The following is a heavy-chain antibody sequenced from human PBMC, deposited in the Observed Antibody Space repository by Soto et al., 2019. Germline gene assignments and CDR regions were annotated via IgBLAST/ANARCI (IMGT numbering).Heavy chain of an antibody. CDR3: AKSRQQLIGYYYYYGMDV. CDR2: ISWDGENE. J-gene: IGHJ6*02. D-gene: IGHD3-22*01. CDR1: GFTFNDYA. V-gene: IGHV3-43D*04. Sequence: LRLSCAASGFTFNDYAMHWVRQAPGKGLEWVSLISWDGENEFYAASVKGRFTISRDNSNDILYLQMNSLRGEDSALYYCAKSRQQLIGYYYYYGMDVCGQGTTVTVS.